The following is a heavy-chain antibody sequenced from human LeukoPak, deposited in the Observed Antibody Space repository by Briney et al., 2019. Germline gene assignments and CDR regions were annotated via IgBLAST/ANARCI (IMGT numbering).Heavy chain of an antibody. Sequence: PSETLSLTCTVSGGSISSYYWSWIRQPPGKGLEWIGYIYYSGSTNYNPSLKSRVTMSVDTSKNQFSLKLSSVTAADTAVYYCARGPDRAEAFDIWGQGTMVTVSS. V-gene: IGHV4-59*01. CDR2: IYYSGST. CDR3: ARGPDRAEAFDI. CDR1: GGSISSYY. J-gene: IGHJ3*02. D-gene: IGHD3-10*01.